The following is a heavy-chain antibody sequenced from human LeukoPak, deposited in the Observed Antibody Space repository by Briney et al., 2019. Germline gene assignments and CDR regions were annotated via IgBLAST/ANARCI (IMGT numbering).Heavy chain of an antibody. Sequence: SETLSLTCTVFGGSISSYHWSWIRQPAGKGLEWIGRMYTSGSTNYNPSLKSRVTMSVDTSKNQFSLKLSSVTAADTAVYYCARDTGYYFGSGNYLYYFDYWGQGTLVTVSS. CDR2: MYTSGST. CDR1: GGSISSYH. J-gene: IGHJ4*02. CDR3: ARDTGYYFGSGNYLYYFDY. D-gene: IGHD3-10*01. V-gene: IGHV4-4*07.